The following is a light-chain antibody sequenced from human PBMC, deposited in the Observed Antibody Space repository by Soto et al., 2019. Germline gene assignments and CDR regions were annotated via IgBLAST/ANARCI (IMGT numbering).Light chain of an antibody. Sequence: ERVMTQSPATLSVSPGGRATLSCRASQSISSNLAWYQQKPGQAPRLLIYGASSRVTGIPDRFSGSGSGTDFTLTISRLEPEDFAVYYCQQYGSSPQTFGPGTKVDIK. CDR3: QQYGSSPQT. CDR2: GAS. CDR1: QSISSN. J-gene: IGKJ3*01. V-gene: IGKV3-20*01.